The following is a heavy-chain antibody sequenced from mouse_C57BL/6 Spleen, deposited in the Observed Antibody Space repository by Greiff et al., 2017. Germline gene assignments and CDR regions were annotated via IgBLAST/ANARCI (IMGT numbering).Heavy chain of an antibody. CDR2: IDPEDGET. CDR3: APWGAMDY. J-gene: IGHJ4*01. V-gene: IGHV14-2*01. Sequence: EVQLQQSGAELVKPGASVKLSCTASGFNIKDYYMHWVKQRTGQGLEWIGRIDPEDGETKYAPKFPGKATITADTSSNTAYLQLSSLTSEDTAVYYCAPWGAMDYWGQGTSVTVSS. CDR1: GFNIKDYY.